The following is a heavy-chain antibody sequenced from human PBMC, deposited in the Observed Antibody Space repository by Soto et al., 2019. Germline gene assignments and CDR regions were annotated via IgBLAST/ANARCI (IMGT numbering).Heavy chain of an antibody. D-gene: IGHD1-26*01. Sequence: VQLVESGGGVVQPGRSLRLSCAASGFTFSSYGIHWVRQATGKGLEWVAVISDDGSNKYYADSVKGRFTISRDNSKTTLWLQMNSLRPEDTAVFYCAATYSGSYYAVDYWGQGTLVTVSS. CDR3: AATYSGSYYAVDY. J-gene: IGHJ4*02. V-gene: IGHV3-30*03. CDR1: GFTFSSYG. CDR2: ISDDGSNK.